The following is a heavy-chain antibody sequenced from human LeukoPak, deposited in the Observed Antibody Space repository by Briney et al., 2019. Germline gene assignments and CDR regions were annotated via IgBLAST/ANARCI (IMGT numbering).Heavy chain of an antibody. CDR3: ARGKWEEYSYGLYYFDY. CDR1: GGSISSGDYY. CDR2: IYYSGST. D-gene: IGHD5-18*01. J-gene: IGHJ4*02. V-gene: IGHV4-30-4*01. Sequence: SQTLSLTCTVSGGSISSGDYYWSWIRQPPGKGLEWIGYIYYSGSTYYNPSLKSRVTISVDTSKNQFSLKLSSVTAADTAVYHCARGKWEEYSYGLYYFDYWGQGTLVTVSS.